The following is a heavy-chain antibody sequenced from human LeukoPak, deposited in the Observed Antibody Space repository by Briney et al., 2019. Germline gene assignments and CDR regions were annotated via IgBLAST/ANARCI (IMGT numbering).Heavy chain of an antibody. V-gene: IGHV4-61*02. CDR3: ARTASLNSGYAAY. J-gene: IGHJ4*02. Sequence: SETLSLTCTVSGGSISSSSYYWSWIRQPAGKGLEWIGRVYTSGSTNYNPSLKSRVTMSVDTSRNQFSLKLNSVTAADTAVYYCARTASLNSGYAAYWGQGTLVTVSS. CDR1: GGSISSSSYY. CDR2: VYTSGST. D-gene: IGHD5-12*01.